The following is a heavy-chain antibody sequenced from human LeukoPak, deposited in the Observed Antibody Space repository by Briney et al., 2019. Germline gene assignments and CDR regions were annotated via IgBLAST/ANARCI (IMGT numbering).Heavy chain of an antibody. D-gene: IGHD3-9*01. J-gene: IGHJ5*02. Sequence: ASVKISCKASGYTFTSYDINWVRQATGQGLEWMGWMNPNSGNTGYAQKFQGRVTMTRNTSISTAYMELSSLRSEDTAVYYCAREAPFPLRYFDWLLFAEDGIGFDPWGQGTLVTVS. V-gene: IGHV1-8*01. CDR3: AREAPFPLRYFDWLLFAEDGIGFDP. CDR2: MNPNSGNT. CDR1: GYTFTSYD.